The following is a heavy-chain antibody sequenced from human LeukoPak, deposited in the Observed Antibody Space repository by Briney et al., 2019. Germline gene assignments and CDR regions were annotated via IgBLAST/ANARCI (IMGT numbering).Heavy chain of an antibody. Sequence: GGSLRLSCAASGFTFDDYAMHWVRQAPGKGLEWVSGISWNSGSTGYADSVKGRFTISRDNARNSLYLQMNSLRAEDTALYYCAKVTNYYGSGTFDYWGQGTLVTVSS. D-gene: IGHD3-10*01. CDR2: ISWNSGST. J-gene: IGHJ4*02. CDR3: AKVTNYYGSGTFDY. CDR1: GFTFDDYA. V-gene: IGHV3-9*01.